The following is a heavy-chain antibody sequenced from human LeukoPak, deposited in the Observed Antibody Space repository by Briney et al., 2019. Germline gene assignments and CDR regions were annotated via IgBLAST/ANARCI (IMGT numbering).Heavy chain of an antibody. CDR1: GFTFSSYS. J-gene: IGHJ4*02. V-gene: IGHV3-21*01. CDR2: ISSSSSYI. Sequence: GGSLRLSCAASGFTFSSYSMNWVRQAPGKGLEWVSSISSSSSYIYYADSVKGRFTISRDNAKNSLYLQMNSLRAEDTTVYYCARDIPIAVAGLFDYWGQGTLVTVSS. CDR3: ARDIPIAVAGLFDY. D-gene: IGHD6-19*01.